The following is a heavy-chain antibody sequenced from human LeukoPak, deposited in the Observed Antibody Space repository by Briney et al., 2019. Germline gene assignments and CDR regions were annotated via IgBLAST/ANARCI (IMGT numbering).Heavy chain of an antibody. Sequence: GGSLRLSCAASGFTFSSYGMHWVRQAPGKGLEWVAVISYDGSNKYYADSVKGRFTISRDNSKNTLYLQMNSLRAEDTAVYYCARVRRYYDSSGYPGFYFDYWGQGTLVTVSS. CDR1: GFTFSSYG. J-gene: IGHJ4*02. CDR2: ISYDGSNK. D-gene: IGHD3-22*01. CDR3: ARVRRYYDSSGYPGFYFDY. V-gene: IGHV3-30*03.